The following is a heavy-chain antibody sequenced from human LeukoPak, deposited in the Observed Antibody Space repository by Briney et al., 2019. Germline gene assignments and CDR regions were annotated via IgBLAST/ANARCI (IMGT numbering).Heavy chain of an antibody. CDR2: ISYDGSNK. D-gene: IGHD1-1*01. CDR1: GFTFCSYA. J-gene: IGHJ4*02. Sequence: PGGSLRLSCAASGFTFCSYAMLGPGRSPGRRVEWVAVISYDGSNKYYADSVKGRFTISRDNSKNTLYLQMNSLRAEDTAVYYCARPPGWNDYWGQGTLVTVSS. V-gene: IGHV3-30-3*01. CDR3: ARPPGWNDY.